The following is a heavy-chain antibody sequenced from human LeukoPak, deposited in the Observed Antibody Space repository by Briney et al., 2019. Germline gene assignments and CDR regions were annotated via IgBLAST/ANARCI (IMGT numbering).Heavy chain of an antibody. V-gene: IGHV3-30-3*01. CDR1: GFTFSSYA. CDR2: ISYDGSNK. Sequence: PGGSLRLSCAASGFTFSSYAMHWVRQAPGKGLEWVAVISYDGSNKYYADSVKGRFTISRDNSKNTLYLQMNSLRAEDTAVYYCASEDFTVTSKYYFDYWGQGTLVTVSS. CDR3: ASEDFTVTSKYYFDY. D-gene: IGHD4-17*01. J-gene: IGHJ4*02.